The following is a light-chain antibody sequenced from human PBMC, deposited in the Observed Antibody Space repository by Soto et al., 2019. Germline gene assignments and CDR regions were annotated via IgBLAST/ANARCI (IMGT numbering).Light chain of an antibody. CDR1: SSDVGGYDF. CDR2: AVS. V-gene: IGLV2-14*03. CDR3: NSYTNSHGVV. Sequence: QSVLTQPASVSGSPGQSITISCTGTSSDVGGYDFVSWYQQYPGKAPKLWIYAVSDRPSGVSNRFSGPKSGNTASLTISGLQAEDEADYFCNSYTNSHGVVFGGGTKLTVL. J-gene: IGLJ2*01.